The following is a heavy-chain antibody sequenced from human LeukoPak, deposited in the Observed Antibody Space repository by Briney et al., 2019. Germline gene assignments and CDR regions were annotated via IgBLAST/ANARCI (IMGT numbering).Heavy chain of an antibody. Sequence: PWGSLRLSCAASGFTFSDYYMSWIRQAPGKGLEWVSYISSSGSTIYYADYVKGRFTISRDNAKNSLYLQMNSLRAEDTAVYYCARDVCVGAHYFDYWGQGTLVTVSA. J-gene: IGHJ4*02. D-gene: IGHD1-26*01. CDR2: ISSSGSTI. CDR1: GFTFSDYY. V-gene: IGHV3-11*04. CDR3: ARDVCVGAHYFDY.